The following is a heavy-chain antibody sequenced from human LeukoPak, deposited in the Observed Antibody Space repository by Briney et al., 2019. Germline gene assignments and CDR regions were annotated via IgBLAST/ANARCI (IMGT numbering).Heavy chain of an antibody. V-gene: IGHV4-4*09. J-gene: IGHJ4*02. CDR3: ARLSVGVKAAAGYYFDY. CDR2: IYTSGST. Sequence: SETLSLTCAVSGGSIRDYQWSWIRQPPGKGLEWIGYIYTSGSTNYNPSLKSRVTISVDTSKNQFSLKLSSVTAADTAVYYCARLSVGVKAAAGYYFDYWGQGTLVTVSS. CDR1: GGSIRDYQ. D-gene: IGHD6-13*01.